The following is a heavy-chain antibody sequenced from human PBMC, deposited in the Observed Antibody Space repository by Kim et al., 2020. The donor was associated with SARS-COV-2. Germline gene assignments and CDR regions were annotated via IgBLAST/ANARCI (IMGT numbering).Heavy chain of an antibody. J-gene: IGHJ6*02. CDR1: GGTFSSYA. Sequence: SVKVSCKASGGTFSSYAISWVRQAPGQGLEWMGGIIPIFGTANYAQKFQGRVTITADESTSTAYMELSSLRSEDTAVYYCAREKGFMAARHNYYYYYGMDVWGQGTTVTVSS. D-gene: IGHD6-6*01. V-gene: IGHV1-69*13. CDR3: AREKGFMAARHNYYYYYGMDV. CDR2: IIPIFGTA.